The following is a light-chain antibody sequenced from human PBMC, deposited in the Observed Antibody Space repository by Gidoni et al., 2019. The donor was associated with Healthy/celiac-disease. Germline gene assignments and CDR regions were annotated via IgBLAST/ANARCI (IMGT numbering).Light chain of an antibody. CDR1: SSNIGSNY. V-gene: IGLV1-47*01. CDR3: AAWDDSLSGWV. Sequence: QSVLTQPPSASGTPGQGVTISCSGSSSNIGSNYVYWYQQLPGTAPKLLIYRNNQRPSGVPDQFSGSKSGTSASLAISGLRSEDEADYYCAAWDDSLSGWVFGGGTKLTVL. CDR2: RNN. J-gene: IGLJ3*02.